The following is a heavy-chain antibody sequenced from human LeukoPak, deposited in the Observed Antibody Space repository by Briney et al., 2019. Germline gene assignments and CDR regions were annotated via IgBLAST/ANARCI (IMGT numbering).Heavy chain of an antibody. J-gene: IGHJ4*02. CDR3: AKVHSSGYFRY. Sequence: GGSLRLSCTASGFTFSSYDMSWVRQAPGKGLEWVSAISGSGGSTYYADSVKGRFTISRDNSKNTLYLQMNSLRAEDTAVYYCAKVHSSGYFRYWGQGTLVTVSS. CDR2: ISGSGGST. V-gene: IGHV3-23*01. CDR1: GFTFSSYD. D-gene: IGHD6-19*01.